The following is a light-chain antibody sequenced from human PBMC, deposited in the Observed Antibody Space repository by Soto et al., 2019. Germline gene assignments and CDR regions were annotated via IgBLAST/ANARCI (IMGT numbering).Light chain of an antibody. CDR3: QSYDSSLSGHVV. V-gene: IGLV1-40*01. CDR2: GNS. CDR1: SSNIGAGYD. J-gene: IGLJ2*01. Sequence: QSVLTQPPSVSGAPGQRVTISCTGSSSNIGAGYDVHWYQQLPGTAPKVLIYGNSNRPSGVPDRFSGSKSGTSASLAFTGLQAEDEADYYCQSYDSSLSGHVVFGGGTKLTVL.